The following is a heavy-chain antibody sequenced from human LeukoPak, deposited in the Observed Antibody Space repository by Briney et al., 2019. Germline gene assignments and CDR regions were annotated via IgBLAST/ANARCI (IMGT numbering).Heavy chain of an antibody. D-gene: IGHD3-22*01. Sequence: SETLSLTCAVYGGSFSGYHWSWIRQPPGKGLEWIGEINHSGSTNYNPSLKSRVTISVDTSKNQFSLKLSSVTAADTAVYYCARTYDSSGLTPFDYWGQGTLVTVSS. V-gene: IGHV4-34*01. CDR2: INHSGST. J-gene: IGHJ4*02. CDR1: GGSFSGYH. CDR3: ARTYDSSGLTPFDY.